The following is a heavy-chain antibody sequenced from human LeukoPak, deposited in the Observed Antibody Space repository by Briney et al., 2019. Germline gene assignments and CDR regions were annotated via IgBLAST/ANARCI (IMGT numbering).Heavy chain of an antibody. CDR1: GGSISSGGYY. CDR3: ARDPVDLSYYGMDV. D-gene: IGHD2-2*01. J-gene: IGHJ6*02. V-gene: IGHV4-31*03. Sequence: SQTLSLTCTFSGGSISSGGYYWSWIRQHPGKGLEWIGYIYYSGSTYYNPSLKSRVTISVDTSKNQFSLKLSSVTAADTAVYYCARDPVDLSYYGMDVWGQGTTVTVSS. CDR2: IYYSGST.